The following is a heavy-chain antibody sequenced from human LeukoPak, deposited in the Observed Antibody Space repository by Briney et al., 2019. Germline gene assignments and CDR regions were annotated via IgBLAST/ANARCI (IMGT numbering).Heavy chain of an antibody. D-gene: IGHD3-10*01. J-gene: IGHJ4*02. CDR1: NGSISSYY. CDR3: ARHPSITMVRGVTVFDY. V-gene: IGHV4-59*08. CDR2: IYYSGST. Sequence: SETLSLTCTVSNGSISSYYWSWIRQPPGKGLEWIGYIYYSGSTYYNPSLKSRVTISVDTSKNQFSLKLSSVTAADTAVYYCARHPSITMVRGVTVFDYWGQGTLVTVSS.